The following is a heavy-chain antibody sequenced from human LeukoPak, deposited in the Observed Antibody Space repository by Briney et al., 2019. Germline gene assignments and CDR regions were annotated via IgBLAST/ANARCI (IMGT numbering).Heavy chain of an antibody. Sequence: GGSLRLSCAASGFPFSSYAMNWVRQAPGKGLEWVSVIAGSDGFTQYADSVKGRFTISRDNSKNTVYLQMNRLRVKDTALYYCVRSLDYWGQGTLVTVSS. CDR3: VRSLDY. CDR2: IAGSDGFT. CDR1: GFPFSSYA. J-gene: IGHJ4*02. V-gene: IGHV3-23*01.